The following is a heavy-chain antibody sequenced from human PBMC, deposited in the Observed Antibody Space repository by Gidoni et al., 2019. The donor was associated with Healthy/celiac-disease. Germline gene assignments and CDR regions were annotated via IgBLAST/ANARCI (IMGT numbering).Heavy chain of an antibody. CDR2: INTNTGNP. CDR3: ARGGGVWFGEYHHDAFDI. D-gene: IGHD3-10*01. V-gene: IGHV7-4-1*02. CDR1: GCTFTSYA. Sequence: QVQLVQSGSELKKPGASVKVSCRASGCTFTSYAVNWVRQAPGPGLEWRGWINTNTGNPTYAQGFTGRFVFSLDTSVSTAYLQISSLKAEDTAVYYCARGGGVWFGEYHHDAFDIWGQGTMVTVSS. J-gene: IGHJ3*02.